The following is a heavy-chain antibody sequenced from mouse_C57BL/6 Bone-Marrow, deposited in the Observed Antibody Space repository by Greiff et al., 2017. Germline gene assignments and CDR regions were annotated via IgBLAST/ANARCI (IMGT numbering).Heavy chain of an antibody. D-gene: IGHD1-1*01. CDR3: ARSGLIYYYGSRYFDV. CDR2: IDPSDSYT. Sequence: QVQLQQPGAELVKPGASVKLSCKASGYTFTSYWMQWVKQRPGQGLEWIGEIDPSDSYTNYNQKFKGKATLTVDTSSSTAYMQLSSLTSEDSAVYYCARSGLIYYYGSRYFDVWGTGTTVTVSS. CDR1: GYTFTSYW. V-gene: IGHV1-50*01. J-gene: IGHJ1*03.